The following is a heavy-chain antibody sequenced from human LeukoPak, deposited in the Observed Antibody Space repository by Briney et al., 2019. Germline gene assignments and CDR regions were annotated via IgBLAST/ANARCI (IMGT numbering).Heavy chain of an antibody. D-gene: IGHD6-13*01. V-gene: IGHV3-48*01. CDR2: ISSSSDTI. Sequence: PGGSLRLSGAASGFTFGPYTMNWVRQAPGKGLEWVPYISSSSDTIYYGDSVKGRFTISRDNAKNSLYLQMNSLRAEDTAVYYCARSILAAAAGPFDYWGQGTLVTVSS. CDR3: ARSILAAAAGPFDY. J-gene: IGHJ4*02. CDR1: GFTFGPYT.